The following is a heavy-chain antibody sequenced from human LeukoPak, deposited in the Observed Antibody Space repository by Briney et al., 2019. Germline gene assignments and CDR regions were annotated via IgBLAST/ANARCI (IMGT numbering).Heavy chain of an antibody. V-gene: IGHV3-7*01. J-gene: IGHJ4*02. Sequence: GGSLRLSCEASGFTFSSYWMSWVRQAPRKGLEWVANIRDDGGEIYYVDSVKGRFTIPRDNAKSSLFLQMNSLRAEDAAVYYCARDKPRGSYYGSIFDSWGQGTLVTVSS. D-gene: IGHD1-26*01. CDR2: IRDDGGEI. CDR1: GFTFSSYW. CDR3: ARDKPRGSYYGSIFDS.